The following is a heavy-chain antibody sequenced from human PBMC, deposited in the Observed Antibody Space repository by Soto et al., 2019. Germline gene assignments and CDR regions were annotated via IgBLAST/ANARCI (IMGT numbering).Heavy chain of an antibody. CDR3: ASTYYSDTSGYYSLGD. CDR2: IHHSGST. V-gene: IGHV4-4*02. D-gene: IGHD3-22*01. Sequence: QVQLQESGPGLVKPSGTLSLTCAVSGGSISSSNWWSWVRQSPGKGLEWIGEIHHSGSTNYNPSLKSRVTISVCKSKNQFSLKLSSVPAADTAVYYCASTYYSDTSGYYSLGDWGQGTPVTVSS. CDR1: GGSISSSNW. J-gene: IGHJ4*02.